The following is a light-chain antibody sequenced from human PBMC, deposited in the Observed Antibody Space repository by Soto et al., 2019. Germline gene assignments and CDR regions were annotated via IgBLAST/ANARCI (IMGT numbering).Light chain of an antibody. J-gene: IGKJ4*01. CDR2: GAS. Sequence: DIQMTQSPSSLSASVGDRVTITCRASQSINRYLNWYQQKPGTAPKLLISGASILQSGVTSRFSGRGSGTDFTLTISTLQHEDNTTYYCHQGSSTLTFGGGTKVEIK. CDR1: QSINRY. V-gene: IGKV1-39*01. CDR3: HQGSSTLT.